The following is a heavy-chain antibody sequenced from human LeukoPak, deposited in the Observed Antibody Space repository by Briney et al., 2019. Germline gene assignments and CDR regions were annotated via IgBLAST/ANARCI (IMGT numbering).Heavy chain of an antibody. D-gene: IGHD3-3*01. V-gene: IGHV4-59*01. Sequence: SETLSPTCTVSGGSISSYYWSWVRQPPGKGMEWIGYIYYSGSTNYNPSLNIRVTISVDPSKNQSSLKLSSVTAADTAVYYCARDTKTGYFDLWGRGTLVTVSS. CDR2: IYYSGST. J-gene: IGHJ2*01. CDR3: ARDTKTGYFDL. CDR1: GGSISSYY.